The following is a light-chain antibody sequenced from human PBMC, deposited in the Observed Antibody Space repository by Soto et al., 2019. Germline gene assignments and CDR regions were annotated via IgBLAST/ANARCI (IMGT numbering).Light chain of an antibody. J-gene: IGKJ2*01. Sequence: DIVMTQSPDSLAVSLGERATTNCKSSQSVLYSSTNKNYLAWYQQKAGQPPKLLIYWASTRESGVPDRISGSGSGTDFTLTISSLQAEDGAVYYCQQYYSSPRTFGQGTKLEIK. CDR1: QSVLYSSTNKNY. CDR2: WAS. CDR3: QQYYSSPRT. V-gene: IGKV4-1*01.